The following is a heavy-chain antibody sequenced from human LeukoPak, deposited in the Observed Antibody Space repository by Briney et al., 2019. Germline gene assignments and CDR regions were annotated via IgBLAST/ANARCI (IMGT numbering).Heavy chain of an antibody. J-gene: IGHJ5*02. CDR1: GDSISSSSYY. Sequence: SETLSLTCNVSGDSISSSSYYWGWIRQPPGKGLEWIGYIYYSGSTNYNPSLKSRVTISVDASKNQFSLKLSSVTAADTAVYYCARDRNRLVRGVTQGFDPWGQGTLVTVSS. CDR3: ARDRNRLVRGVTQGFDP. D-gene: IGHD3-10*01. CDR2: IYYSGST. V-gene: IGHV4-61*01.